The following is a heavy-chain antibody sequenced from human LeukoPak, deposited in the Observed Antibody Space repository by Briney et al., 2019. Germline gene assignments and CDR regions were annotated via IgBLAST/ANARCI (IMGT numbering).Heavy chain of an antibody. V-gene: IGHV3-23*01. J-gene: IGHJ4*02. D-gene: IGHD3-9*01. CDR2: ISGGGGST. Sequence: GGSLRLSCAASGFTFSSYAMSWVRQAPGKGLEWVSAISGGGGSTYYADSVKGRFTISRDNSKNTLYLQMNSLRAEGTAVYYCAKDESYDILTSPDYWGQGTLVTVSS. CDR3: AKDESYDILTSPDY. CDR1: GFTFSSYA.